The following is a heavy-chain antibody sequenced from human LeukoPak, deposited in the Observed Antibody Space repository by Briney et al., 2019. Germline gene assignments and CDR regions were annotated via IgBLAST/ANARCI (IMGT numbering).Heavy chain of an antibody. CDR1: GFIFSSYA. V-gene: IGHV3-30-3*01. D-gene: IGHD6-13*01. CDR2: ISNDGSNK. CDR3: ARSVLTQYSSTLPGSY. Sequence: GGSLRLSCAASGFIFSSYAMHWVRQAPGKGLEWVAVISNDGSNKYYADSVKGRFTISRDNSKNTLYLQMNSPRAEDTAVYYCARSVLTQYSSTLPGSYWGQGTLVTVSS. J-gene: IGHJ4*02.